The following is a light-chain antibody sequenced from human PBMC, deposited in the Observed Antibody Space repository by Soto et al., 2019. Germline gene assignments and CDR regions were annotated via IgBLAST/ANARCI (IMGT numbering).Light chain of an antibody. J-gene: IGLJ2*01. V-gene: IGLV2-14*01. Sequence: QSALTQPASVSGSPGQSISISCTGTSSDIGGSKYVSWYQQHPGTAPKLLIYEVTYRPSGVSDRFSGSKSGNTASLTVSGLQAEDEADYYCATWDGSLPGEVFGGGTKLTVL. CDR1: SSDIGGSKY. CDR2: EVT. CDR3: ATWDGSLPGEV.